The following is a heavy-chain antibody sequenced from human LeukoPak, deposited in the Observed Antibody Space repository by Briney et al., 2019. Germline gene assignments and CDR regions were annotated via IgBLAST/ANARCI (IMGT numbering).Heavy chain of an antibody. J-gene: IGHJ4*02. V-gene: IGHV1-69*04. D-gene: IGHD3-22*01. CDR2: IIPILGIA. CDR1: AYTFSNYD. CDR3: AREKGEYYYDSSGHLWYFDY. Sequence: SVKVSCKASAYTFSNYDIHWVRQAPGQGLEWMGRIIPILGIANYAQKFQGRVTITADKSTSTAYMELSSLRSEDTAVYYCAREKGEYYYDSSGHLWYFDYWGQGTLVTVSS.